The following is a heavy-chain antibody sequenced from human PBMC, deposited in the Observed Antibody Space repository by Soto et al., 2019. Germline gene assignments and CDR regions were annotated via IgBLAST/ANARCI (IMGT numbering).Heavy chain of an antibody. D-gene: IGHD3-22*01. CDR1: GGSISSYY. V-gene: IGHV4-59*08. CDR2: IYYSGST. CDR3: ARRGDSSGYRHFDY. Sequence: SETLSLTCTVSGGSISSYYWSWIRQPPGKGLEWIGYIYYSGSTNYNPSLKSRVTTSVDTSKNQFSLKLSSVTAADTAVYYCARRGDSSGYRHFDYWGQGTLVTVSS. J-gene: IGHJ4*02.